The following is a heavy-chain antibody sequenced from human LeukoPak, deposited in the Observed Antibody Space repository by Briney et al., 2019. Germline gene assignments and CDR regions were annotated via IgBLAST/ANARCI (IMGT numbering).Heavy chain of an antibody. Sequence: SETLPLTCAVYGGSFSGYYWSWIRQPPGKGLEWIGEINHSGSTNYNPSLKSRVTISVDTSKNQFSLKLSSVTAADTAVYYCARGPEFWSGYTYYYYGMDVWGQGTTVTVSS. D-gene: IGHD3-3*01. V-gene: IGHV4-34*01. CDR3: ARGPEFWSGYTYYYYGMDV. J-gene: IGHJ6*02. CDR2: INHSGST. CDR1: GGSFSGYY.